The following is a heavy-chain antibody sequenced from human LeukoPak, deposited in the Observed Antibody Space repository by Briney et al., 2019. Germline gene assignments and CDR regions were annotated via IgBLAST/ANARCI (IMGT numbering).Heavy chain of an antibody. CDR2: IYYSGST. J-gene: IGHJ4*02. D-gene: IGHD3-10*01. CDR3: ARTMVRGVIIQLWGSVFDY. Sequence: SETLSLTCAVSGGSFSAYFWRWIRQPPGKGLEWIGSIYYSGSTYYNPSLKSRVTISVDTSKNQFSLKLSSVTAADTAVYYCARTMVRGVIIQLWGSVFDYWGQGTLVTVSS. CDR1: GGSFSAYF. V-gene: IGHV4-34*01.